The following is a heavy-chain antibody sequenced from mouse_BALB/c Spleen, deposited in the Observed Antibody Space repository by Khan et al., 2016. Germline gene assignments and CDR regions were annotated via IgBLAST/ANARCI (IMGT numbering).Heavy chain of an antibody. CDR1: GNDFSRYW. D-gene: IGHD2-12*01. Sequence: EVKLLESGGGLVQPGGSLILSCAASGNDFSRYWMSRVRQAPGKGLEWIGEIKPDSSTINYTPSLPDKFIISSVNAKNTLYRQMSKVRSEDTALYYCATTGWYFDVWGAGTTVTVSS. CDR3: ATTGWYFDV. V-gene: IGHV4-1*02. CDR2: IKPDSSTI. J-gene: IGHJ1*01.